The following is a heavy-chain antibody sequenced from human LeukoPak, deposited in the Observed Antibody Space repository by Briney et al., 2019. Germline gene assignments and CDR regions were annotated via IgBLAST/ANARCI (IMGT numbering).Heavy chain of an antibody. D-gene: IGHD1-14*01. CDR3: ARLIGSSTVADY. V-gene: IGHV4-59*08. Sequence: SETLSLTCTVSGGSISSYFWSWIRQPPGKGLEWIGYIYYTGSTTYNPSLKSRVTISVDTSKNQFFLKLGSVTAADTAVYYCARLIGSSTVADYWGQGTLVTVSS. CDR1: GGSISSYF. J-gene: IGHJ4*02. CDR2: IYYTGST.